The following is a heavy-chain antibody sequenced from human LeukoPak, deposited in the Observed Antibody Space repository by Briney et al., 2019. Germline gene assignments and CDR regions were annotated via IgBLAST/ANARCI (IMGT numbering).Heavy chain of an antibody. V-gene: IGHV4-59*01. CDR2: IYYSGST. Sequence: SETLSLTCTVSGGSISSYYWSWIRQPPGKGLEWIGYIYYSGSTNYNPSLKSRVTISVDTSKNQFSLKLSSVTAADTAVYYCARGRAQPLFYGMDVWGQGTTVTVSS. J-gene: IGHJ6*02. D-gene: IGHD2-2*01. CDR1: GGSISSYY. CDR3: ARGRAQPLFYGMDV.